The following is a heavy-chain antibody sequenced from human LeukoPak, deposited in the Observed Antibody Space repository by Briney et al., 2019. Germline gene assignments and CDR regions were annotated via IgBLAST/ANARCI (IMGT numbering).Heavy chain of an antibody. Sequence: SETLSLTCTVSGGSISSYYWSWIRQPPGKGLEWIVYIYYSGTTYYNPSLRSRVTISVDTSKNQFSLNLNSVTAADTAVYYCARGRTGDYDYWGRGTLVTVSS. D-gene: IGHD4-17*01. CDR3: ARGRTGDYDY. V-gene: IGHV4-30-4*01. CDR2: IYYSGTT. CDR1: GGSISSYY. J-gene: IGHJ4*02.